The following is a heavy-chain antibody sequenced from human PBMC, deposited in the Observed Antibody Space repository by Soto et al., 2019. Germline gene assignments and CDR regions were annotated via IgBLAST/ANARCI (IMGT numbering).Heavy chain of an antibody. CDR1: GYNFTNYW. CDR2: IYPRDSDT. CDR3: ARAWGVGPITHGYFEY. D-gene: IGHD1-26*01. Sequence: PGESLKISCKGSGYNFTNYWIGWVRQMPEKGLEWMGIIYPRDSDTRYSPSFQGQVTFSADKSINTAYLQWSSLKASDTATYYCARAWGVGPITHGYFEYWGQGTPVTVS. V-gene: IGHV5-51*01. J-gene: IGHJ4*02.